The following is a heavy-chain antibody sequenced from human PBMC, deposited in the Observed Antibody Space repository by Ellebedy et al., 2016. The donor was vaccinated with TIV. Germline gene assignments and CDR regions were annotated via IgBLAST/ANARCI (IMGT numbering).Heavy chain of an antibody. CDR1: GFTVSSNY. V-gene: IGHV3-66*01. D-gene: IGHD6-13*01. Sequence: GESLKISCAASGFTVSSNYMTWVRQAPGKGLEWVSVIYSGGSTYYADSVKGRFTISRDNSKNTLYVQMTSLRAEDTAVYYCAKEIAAIGTPNFDYWGQGTLFTVSS. CDR2: IYSGGST. CDR3: AKEIAAIGTPNFDY. J-gene: IGHJ4*02.